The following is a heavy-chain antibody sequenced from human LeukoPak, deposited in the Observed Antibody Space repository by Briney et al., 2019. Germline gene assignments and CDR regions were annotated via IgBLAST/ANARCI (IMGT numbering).Heavy chain of an antibody. V-gene: IGHV3-23*01. CDR2: ISGSGGST. J-gene: IGHJ4*02. D-gene: IGHD3-22*01. CDR1: GFTFSSYA. Sequence: GGALRLSCAASGFTFSSYAMSWVRQAPGKGPEWVPAISGSGGSTYYADSVKGRFTISRDNSKNTLYLQMNSLRAEDTAVYYCAKDQTVTMIVVLDYWGQGTLVTVSS. CDR3: AKDQTVTMIVVLDY.